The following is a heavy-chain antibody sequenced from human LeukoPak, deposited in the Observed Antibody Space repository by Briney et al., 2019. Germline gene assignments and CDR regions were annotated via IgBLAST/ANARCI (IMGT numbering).Heavy chain of an antibody. CDR1: GYTFTGYY. CDR2: INPNSGGT. V-gene: IGHV1-2*04. D-gene: IGHD6-13*01. CDR3: ARDIPLTYSSSWEGYFDY. J-gene: IGHJ4*02. Sequence: ASVKVSCKASGYTFTGYYMHWVRQAPGQGLEWMGWINPNSGGTNYAQKFQGWVTMTRDTSISTAYMELSRLRSDDTAVYYCARDIPLTYSSSWEGYFDYWGQGTLVTVSS.